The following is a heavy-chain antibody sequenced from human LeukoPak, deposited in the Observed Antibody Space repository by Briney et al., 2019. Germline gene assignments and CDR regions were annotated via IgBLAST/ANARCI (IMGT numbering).Heavy chain of an antibody. J-gene: IGHJ1*01. D-gene: IGHD6-19*01. CDR1: GFSLSTSGMC. CDR2: IDWDDDQ. V-gene: IGHV2-70*11. CDR3: ARTRYSSGWPEYFQD. Sequence: SGPTLVNPTQTLTLTCTFSGFSLSTSGMCVSWIRQPPGKALEWLARIDWDDDQYYSTSLKTRLTISKDTSKNKVVLTMTTMDPVDTATYYCARTRYSSGWPEYFQDWGQGTLVTVSS.